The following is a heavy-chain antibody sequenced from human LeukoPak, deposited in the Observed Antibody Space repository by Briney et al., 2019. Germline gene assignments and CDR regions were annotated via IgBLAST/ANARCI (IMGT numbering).Heavy chain of an antibody. CDR1: GGSFSGYY. V-gene: IGHV4-34*01. CDR3: ARGMIYDSSGYYYGY. D-gene: IGHD3-22*01. Sequence: RASETLSLTCAVYGGSFSGYYWSWIRQPPGKGLEWIGEINHSGSTNYNPSLESRVTISVDTSKNQFSLKLSSVTAADTAVYYCARGMIYDSSGYYYGYWGQGTLVTVSS. CDR2: INHSGST. J-gene: IGHJ4*02.